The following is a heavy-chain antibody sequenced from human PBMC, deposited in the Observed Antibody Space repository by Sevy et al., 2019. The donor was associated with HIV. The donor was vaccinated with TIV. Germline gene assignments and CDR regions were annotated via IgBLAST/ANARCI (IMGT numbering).Heavy chain of an antibody. J-gene: IGHJ4*02. D-gene: IGHD2-2*01. CDR2: TRYDGSTK. Sequence: GGSLRLSCAASGFTFNVYGMHWVRQAPGKGLQWVAFTRYDGSTKYDADSVKGRFTISRDNSKNTLYLQMNSLRVEDTAMYYCAKDSTERYSTASGDFDYRGQGSLVTVSS. V-gene: IGHV3-30*02. CDR1: GFTFNVYG. CDR3: AKDSTERYSTASGDFDY.